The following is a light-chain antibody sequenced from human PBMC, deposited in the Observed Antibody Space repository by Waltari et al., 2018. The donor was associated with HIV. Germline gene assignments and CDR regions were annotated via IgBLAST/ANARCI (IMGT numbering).Light chain of an antibody. CDR2: SAS. CDR3: QQSNTSPWT. Sequence: EIRMTQSPSSLSAVIGGRVAITCRASQTIGTSLNWYQQKPGKAPKLLISSASTLQDGVPSRFSASGSGTDFTLTISDLQPGDFASYFCQQSNTSPWTF. V-gene: IGKV1-39*01. CDR1: QTIGTS. J-gene: IGKJ1*01.